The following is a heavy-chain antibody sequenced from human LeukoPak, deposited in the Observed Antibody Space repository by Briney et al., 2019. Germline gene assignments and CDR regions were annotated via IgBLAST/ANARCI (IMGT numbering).Heavy chain of an antibody. D-gene: IGHD1-1*01. J-gene: IGHJ5*02. CDR1: GFTFSSYW. CDR3: ISELCGRDDQ. Sequence: GGSLRLSCAASGFTFSSYWMHWVRQAPGKGREWVSRMDPHGRTIDYADSVKGRYTISRDNAKDTLYLQMSGLRDEDTAVYYCISELCGRDDQWGRGTLVTVSS. CDR2: MDPHGRTI. V-gene: IGHV3-74*01.